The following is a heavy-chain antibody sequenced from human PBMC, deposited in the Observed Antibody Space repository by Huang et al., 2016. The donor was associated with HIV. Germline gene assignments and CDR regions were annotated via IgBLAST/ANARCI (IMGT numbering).Heavy chain of an antibody. J-gene: IGHJ4*02. CDR1: GFTFSNYG. CDR3: ARDANPVDFWSGHYGGHDS. Sequence: QVQLVESGGGVVQAGRSLRLSCLASGFTFSNYGMHWVRQTPGKGLEWVAFLSYDGRKKYYIDPLEGRFTISRDNSNNTLYLQMNGLRLEDTAVYFCARDANPVDFWSGHYGGHDSWGQGTLVTVSS. D-gene: IGHD3-3*01. CDR2: LSYDGRKK. V-gene: IGHV3-30*03.